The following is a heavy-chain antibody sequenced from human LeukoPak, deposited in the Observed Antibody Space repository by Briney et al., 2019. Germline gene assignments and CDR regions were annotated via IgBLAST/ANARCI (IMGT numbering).Heavy chain of an antibody. CDR3: ARKLVHYFDY. Sequence: GGSLRLSCAASGFTFGSYEMIWVRQAPGKGLEWLSYISSSGSTIYYADSVNGRFTISRDNAKNSLYLQMSSLRAEGTTVYFCARKLVHYFDYWGQGTLVTVSS. D-gene: IGHD6-6*01. V-gene: IGHV3-48*03. J-gene: IGHJ4*02. CDR1: GFTFGSYE. CDR2: ISSSGSTI.